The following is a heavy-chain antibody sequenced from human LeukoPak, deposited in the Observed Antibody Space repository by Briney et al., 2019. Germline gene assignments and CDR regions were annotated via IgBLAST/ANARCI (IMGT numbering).Heavy chain of an antibody. D-gene: IGHD3-3*01. J-gene: IGHJ4*02. CDR2: IYYSGST. CDR3: AREADFWRTLDY. V-gene: IGHV4-59*01. CDR1: GGSISSYY. Sequence: SETLSLTCTVSGGSISSYYWSWIRQPPGRGLEWIGYIYYSGSTNYNPSLKSRVTISVDTSKNQFSLSLSSVTAADTAVCCCAREADFWRTLDYWGQGTLVTVSS.